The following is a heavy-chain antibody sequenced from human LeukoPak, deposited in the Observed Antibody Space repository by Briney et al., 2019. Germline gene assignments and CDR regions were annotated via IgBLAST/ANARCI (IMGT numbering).Heavy chain of an antibody. V-gene: IGHV3-21*01. J-gene: IGHJ4*02. Sequence: GGSLRLSCAASGFTFSSYSMNWVRQAPGKGLEWVSSISSSSSYIYYADSVKGRFTTSRDNAKNSLYLQMNSLRAEDTAVYYCARSGYCSSTSCSDYWGQGTLVTVSS. CDR3: ARSGYCSSTSCSDY. CDR2: ISSSSSYI. D-gene: IGHD2-2*01. CDR1: GFTFSSYS.